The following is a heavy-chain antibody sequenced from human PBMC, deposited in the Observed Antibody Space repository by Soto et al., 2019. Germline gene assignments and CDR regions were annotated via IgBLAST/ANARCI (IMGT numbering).Heavy chain of an antibody. V-gene: IGHV1-46*03. CDR2: INPSGGST. J-gene: IGHJ4*02. D-gene: IGHD6-19*01. Sequence: QVQLVQSGAEVKKPGASVKVSCKASGYTFTSYYMHWVRQAPGQGLEWMGIINPSGGSTSYAQKFQGRVTMTRDTSTSTVYMELSSLRSEDSVVYYCARAQGSGWYRPHYYFDYWGQGTLVTVSS. CDR3: ARAQGSGWYRPHYYFDY. CDR1: GYTFTSYY.